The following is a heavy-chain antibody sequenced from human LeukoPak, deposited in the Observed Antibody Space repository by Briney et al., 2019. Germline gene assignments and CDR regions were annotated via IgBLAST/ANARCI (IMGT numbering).Heavy chain of an antibody. J-gene: IGHJ4*02. Sequence: GGSLRLSCAASGFTFSDYYMSWIRQAPGKGLEWVSYITSGSDYTDYADSVKGRFTISRDNAKNSLYLQMNSLRAEDTAVYYCARLNRDAPGLYGLSFFDYWGQGTLVTVSS. V-gene: IGHV3-11*06. CDR2: ITSGSDYT. CDR3: ARLNRDAPGLYGLSFFDY. D-gene: IGHD6-13*01. CDR1: GFTFSDYY.